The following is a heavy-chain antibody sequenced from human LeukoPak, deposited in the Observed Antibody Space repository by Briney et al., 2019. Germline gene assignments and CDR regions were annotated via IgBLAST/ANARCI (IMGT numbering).Heavy chain of an antibody. CDR3: ARSRDYDFWSGYYPFDY. CDR2: IIPILGIA. V-gene: IGHV1-69*02. J-gene: IGHJ4*02. D-gene: IGHD3-3*01. CDR1: GYTFTGYY. Sequence: SVKVSCKASGYTFTGYYMHWVRQAPGQGLEWMGRIIPILGIANYAQKFQGRVTITADKSTSTAYMELSSLRSEDTAVYYCARSRDYDFWSGYYPFDYWGQGTLVTVSS.